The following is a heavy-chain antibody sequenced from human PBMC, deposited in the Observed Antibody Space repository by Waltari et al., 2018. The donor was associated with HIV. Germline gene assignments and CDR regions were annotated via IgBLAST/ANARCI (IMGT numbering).Heavy chain of an antibody. CDR1: EFTFSSYE. J-gene: IGHJ3*02. V-gene: IGHV3-48*03. CDR3: ARDKWTVGYDAFDI. CDR2: IGGTRSTI. D-gene: IGHD1-26*01. Sequence: EVQLVESGGGLVQPGGSLSLACAASEFTFSSYEMNWVRQAPGTGQQWVSNIGGTRSTIYDAEAVKLRFTISRDNAKNSLHLRMNSMRAEDTAVYDCARDKWTVGYDAFDIWGPRTVVTGSS.